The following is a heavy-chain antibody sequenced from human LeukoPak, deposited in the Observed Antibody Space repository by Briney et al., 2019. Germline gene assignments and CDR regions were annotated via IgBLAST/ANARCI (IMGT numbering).Heavy chain of an antibody. CDR1: GFTFSSYG. Sequence: GGSLRLSCAASGFTFSSYGMHWVRQAPGKGLEWVAVISYDGSNKYYADSVKGRFTISRDNSKNTLYLQMNSLRAEDTAVYYCAKERRRSSTVTTYLPYSLDYWGQGTLVTVSS. CDR2: ISYDGSNK. D-gene: IGHD4-17*01. CDR3: AKERRRSSTVTTYLPYSLDY. V-gene: IGHV3-30*18. J-gene: IGHJ4*02.